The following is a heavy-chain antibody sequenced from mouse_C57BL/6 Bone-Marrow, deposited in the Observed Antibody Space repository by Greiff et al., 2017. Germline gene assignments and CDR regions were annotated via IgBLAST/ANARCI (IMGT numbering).Heavy chain of an antibody. V-gene: IGHV5-17*01. Sequence: EVKLMESGGGLVKPGGSLKLSCAASGFTFRDYGMHWVRQAPEKGLEWVAYISSGSSTIYYADTVKGRFTISRDNAKNTLFLQMTSLRSEDTAMYYCARGTGRYFDYWGQGTTLTVSS. D-gene: IGHD4-1*01. CDR2: ISSGSSTI. CDR1: GFTFRDYG. CDR3: ARGTGRYFDY. J-gene: IGHJ2*01.